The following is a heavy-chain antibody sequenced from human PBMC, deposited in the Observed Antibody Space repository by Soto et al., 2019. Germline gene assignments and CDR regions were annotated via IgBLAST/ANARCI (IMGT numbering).Heavy chain of an antibody. D-gene: IGHD1-1*01. Sequence: GILSLKCAVSGYSISSGYYWGCIRQPPGKGLEWVGSIHYTGYTYYNPSLKSRATMSVDTSNNQFSLRLGSVTAADTAVYYCTRLPESLEFVDFWGQGTLVTVSS. CDR3: TRLPESLEFVDF. CDR1: GYSISSGYY. J-gene: IGHJ4*02. CDR2: IHYTGYT. V-gene: IGHV4-38-2*01.